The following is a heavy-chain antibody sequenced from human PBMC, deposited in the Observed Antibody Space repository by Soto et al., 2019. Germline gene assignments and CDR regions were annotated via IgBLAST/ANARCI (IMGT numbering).Heavy chain of an antibody. J-gene: IGHJ4*02. CDR2: IYYSGST. CDR3: ARDGLSSSSWYSFDY. D-gene: IGHD6-13*01. Sequence: PSETLSLTCTVSGGSISSYYWSWIRQPPGKGLEWIGYIYYSGSTNYNPSLKSRVTISVDTSKNQFSLKLSSVTAADTAVYYCARDGLSSSSWYSFDYWGQGTLVTVSS. CDR1: GGSISSYY. V-gene: IGHV4-59*12.